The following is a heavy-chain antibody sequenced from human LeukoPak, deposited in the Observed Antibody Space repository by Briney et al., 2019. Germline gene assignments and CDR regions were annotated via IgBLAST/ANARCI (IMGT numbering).Heavy chain of an antibody. Sequence: ASVKVSCKASGYTFTGYYMHWVRQAPGQGLEWMGWINPNSGGTNYAQKFQGWVTMTRDTSISTAYMELSRLRSDDTAVYYCARDGYDAPPYGMDVWGQGTTVTVSS. J-gene: IGHJ6*02. CDR2: INPNSGGT. V-gene: IGHV1-2*04. D-gene: IGHD5-12*01. CDR3: ARDGYDAPPYGMDV. CDR1: GYTFTGYY.